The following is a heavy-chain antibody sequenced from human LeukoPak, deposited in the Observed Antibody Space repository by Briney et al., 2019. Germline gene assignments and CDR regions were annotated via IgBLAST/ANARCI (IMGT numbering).Heavy chain of an antibody. CDR1: GFTFSSYA. D-gene: IGHD5-12*01. J-gene: IGHJ4*02. CDR2: ISYDGSNK. CDR3: ARPRGYSGYDIGDY. Sequence: PGRSLRLSCAASGFTFSSYAMHWVRQAPGKGLEWVAVISYDGSNKYYADSVKGRFTISRDNSNNTLYLQMNSLRAEDTAVYYCARPRGYSGYDIGDYWGQGTLVTVSS. V-gene: IGHV3-30*04.